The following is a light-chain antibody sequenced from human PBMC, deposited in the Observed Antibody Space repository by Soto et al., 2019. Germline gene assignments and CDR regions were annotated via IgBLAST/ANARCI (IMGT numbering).Light chain of an antibody. Sequence: SYELTQPPSVSVSPGQTASITCSGDKLGNKYASWYQQKPGQSPVLVMYQDNKRPSGIPVRFSGSNSGNTATLTISETQSMDEADYYCQAWDSSTGVFGGGTKVTVL. J-gene: IGLJ2*01. CDR1: KLGNKY. CDR2: QDN. V-gene: IGLV3-1*01. CDR3: QAWDSSTGV.